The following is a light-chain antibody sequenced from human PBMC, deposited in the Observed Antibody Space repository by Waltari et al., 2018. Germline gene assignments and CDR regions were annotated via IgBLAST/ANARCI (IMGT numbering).Light chain of an antibody. CDR2: DAS. CDR3: QKYGTLPAT. J-gene: IGKJ1*01. V-gene: IGKV3-20*01. CDR1: QSVSRT. Sequence: EIVLTQHPGTLSLSPGERATLSCRASQSVSRTLAWYQQKPGQAPRLLIYDASSRATGIPDRFSGSGSGTDFSLTISRLEPEDFAVYYCQKYGTLPATFGQGTKVEIK.